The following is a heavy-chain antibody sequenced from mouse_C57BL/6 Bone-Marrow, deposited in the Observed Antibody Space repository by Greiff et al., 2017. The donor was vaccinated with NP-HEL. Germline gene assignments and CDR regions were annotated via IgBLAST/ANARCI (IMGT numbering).Heavy chain of an antibody. V-gene: IGHV1-64*01. J-gene: IGHJ4*01. CDR1: GYTFTSYW. Sequence: QVQLQQPGAELVKPGASVKLSCKASGYTFTSYWMHWVKQRPGQGLEWIGMIHPNSGSTNYNEKFKSKATLTVDKSSSTAYMQLSSLTSEDSAVYYCARELLLLTDYYAMDYGGQGTSVTVAS. CDR3: ARELLLLTDYYAMDY. D-gene: IGHD1-1*01. CDR2: IHPNSGST.